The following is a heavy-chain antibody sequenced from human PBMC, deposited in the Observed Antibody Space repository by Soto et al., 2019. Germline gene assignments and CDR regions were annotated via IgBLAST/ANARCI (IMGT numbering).Heavy chain of an antibody. Sequence: GSLSLTCAASGSTFSDYYINWIRQAPGKGLEWVSYISSSGTTIYHADSVKGRFTIARDNAKKSLYLQMNSLRAEDTAVYYCARERLRTGDYWGQGTLVTVSS. CDR1: GSTFSDYY. J-gene: IGHJ4*02. CDR3: ARERLRTGDY. V-gene: IGHV3-11*01. D-gene: IGHD3-3*01. CDR2: ISSSGTTI.